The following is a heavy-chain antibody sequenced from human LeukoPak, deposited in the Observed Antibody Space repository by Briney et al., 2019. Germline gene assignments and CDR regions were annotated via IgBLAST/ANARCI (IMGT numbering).Heavy chain of an antibody. CDR2: ISSSSSYI. Sequence: GGSLRLSCAASGFTFRGYNLNWVRQVPGKGLEWVSAISSSSSYIYYADSVKGRFTISRDNAKNSLYLQMNSLRAEDTAVYYCARDGFSYGPGAAMGYWGQGTLVTVSS. D-gene: IGHD3-10*01. CDR3: ARDGFSYGPGAAMGY. CDR1: GFTFRGYN. J-gene: IGHJ4*02. V-gene: IGHV3-21*01.